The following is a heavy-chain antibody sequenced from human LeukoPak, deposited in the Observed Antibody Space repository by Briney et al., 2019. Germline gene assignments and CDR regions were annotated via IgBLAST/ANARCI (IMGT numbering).Heavy chain of an antibody. Sequence: ASVKVSCKASGYTFTSYAISWVRQAPGQGLEWMGWISAHNGNTNHAQKLQDRVTMTTDASTNTAYMELRSLRFDDTAVYYCAREVCNGGSCSWGDWFDPWGQGTLVTVSS. CDR2: ISAHNGNT. J-gene: IGHJ5*02. CDR3: AREVCNGGSCSWGDWFDP. D-gene: IGHD2-15*01. V-gene: IGHV1-18*01. CDR1: GYTFTSYA.